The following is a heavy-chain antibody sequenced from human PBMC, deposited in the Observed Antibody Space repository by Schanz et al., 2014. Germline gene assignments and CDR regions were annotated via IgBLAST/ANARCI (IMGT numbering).Heavy chain of an antibody. V-gene: IGHV1-2*02. J-gene: IGHJ2*01. CDR3: ARAGQDFEYSSLSPIWYFDL. CDR1: GYTFTGYY. CDR2: INPNSGGT. D-gene: IGHD6-6*01. Sequence: QVQLVQSGAEMKKPGASVKVSCKASGYTFTGYYMHWVRQAPGQGLEWMGWINPNSGGTNYAQKFQGRVTMTSDTSISTAYMELSRLRSDDTAVYYCARAGQDFEYSSLSPIWYFDLWGRGTLVTVSS.